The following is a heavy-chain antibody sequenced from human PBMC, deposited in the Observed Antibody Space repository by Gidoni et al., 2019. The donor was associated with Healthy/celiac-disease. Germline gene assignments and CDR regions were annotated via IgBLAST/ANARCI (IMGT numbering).Heavy chain of an antibody. J-gene: IGHJ6*02. CDR1: GYTFTSYY. CDR3: ARDGITIFGVVIIGGMDV. V-gene: IGHV1-46*01. CDR2: INPSGGST. Sequence: QVQLVQSGAEVKKPGASVKVSCKASGYTFTSYYMHWVRQAPGQGLEWMGIINPSGGSTSYAQKFQGRVTMTRDTSTSTVYMELSSLRSEDTAVYYCARDGITIFGVVIIGGMDVWGQGTTVTVSS. D-gene: IGHD3-3*01.